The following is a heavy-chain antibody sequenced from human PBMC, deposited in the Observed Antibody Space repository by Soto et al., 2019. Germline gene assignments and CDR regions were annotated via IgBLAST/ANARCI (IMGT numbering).Heavy chain of an antibody. CDR1: GYTFTSYG. CDR3: ARAPRYYDILTGPVVGSFDY. CDR2: ISAYNGNT. D-gene: IGHD3-9*01. V-gene: IGHV1-18*01. J-gene: IGHJ4*02. Sequence: ASGKVSCKASGYTFTSYGISWVRQAPGQGLEWMGWISAYNGNTNYAQKLQGRVTMTTDTSTSTAYMELRSLRSDDTAVYYCARAPRYYDILTGPVVGSFDYWGQGTLVTVSS.